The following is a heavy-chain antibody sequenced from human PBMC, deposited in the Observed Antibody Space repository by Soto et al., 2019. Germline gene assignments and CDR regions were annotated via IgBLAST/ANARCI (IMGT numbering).Heavy chain of an antibody. CDR1: GGTFSRDA. J-gene: IGHJ4*02. CDR3: AREVKPGGDTRPGTSGFDY. Sequence: QVQLVQSGAEVKKPGSSVKVSCKASGGTFSRDAISWVRQAPGQGLEWMGGIIPIFGTVNYAQKFQGRVTSSADEXXSXAXXELRSRGSEDTGVYYCAREVKPGGDTRPGTSGFDYWGQGTVVTVS. V-gene: IGHV1-69*12. D-gene: IGHD2-21*02. CDR2: IIPIFGTV.